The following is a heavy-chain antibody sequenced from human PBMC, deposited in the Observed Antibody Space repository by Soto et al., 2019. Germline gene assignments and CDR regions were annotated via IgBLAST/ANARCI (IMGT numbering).Heavy chain of an antibody. J-gene: IGHJ4*02. CDR3: AREACSGGNCFYFGPDY. V-gene: IGHV3-74*01. CDR2: IKSDGSST. CDR1: GITFSSYW. Sequence: GGSLRLSCAASGITFSSYWMHWVRQAPGKGLVWVSRIKSDGSSTSYADSVKGRFTNYRDNDKNKQYLQLNNQRAEDTAVYYCAREACSGGNCFYFGPDYWGQGT. D-gene: IGHD2-15*01.